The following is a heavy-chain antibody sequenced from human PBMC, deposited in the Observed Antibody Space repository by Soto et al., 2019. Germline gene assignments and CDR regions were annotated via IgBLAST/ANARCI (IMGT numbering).Heavy chain of an antibody. CDR2: INHSGST. Sequence: SETLSLTCAVYGGSFSGYYWSWIRQPPGKGLEWIGEINHSGSTNYNPSLKSRVTISVDTSKNQFSLKLSSVTAADTAVYYCARVTVSIVATLLNYYCSGGSCYSPKSYFDYWGQGTLVTVSS. V-gene: IGHV4-34*01. CDR1: GGSFSGYY. D-gene: IGHD2-15*01. CDR3: ARVTVSIVATLLNYYCSGGSCYSPKSYFDY. J-gene: IGHJ4*02.